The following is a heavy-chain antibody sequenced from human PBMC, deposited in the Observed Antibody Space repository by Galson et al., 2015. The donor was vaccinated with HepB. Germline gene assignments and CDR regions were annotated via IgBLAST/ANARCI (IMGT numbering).Heavy chain of an antibody. V-gene: IGHV4-59*08. CDR2: IYYSGST. CDR1: GGSINSYF. D-gene: IGHD2-8*01. J-gene: IGHJ4*02. Sequence: ETLSLTCTVSGGSINSYFWSWIRQPPGKGLEWIGYIYYSGSTNYNPSLKSRVTISVDTSKNQFSLNLNSVTAADTAVYYCARQKGTKIPFDYWGQGALVTVSS. CDR3: ARQKGTKIPFDY.